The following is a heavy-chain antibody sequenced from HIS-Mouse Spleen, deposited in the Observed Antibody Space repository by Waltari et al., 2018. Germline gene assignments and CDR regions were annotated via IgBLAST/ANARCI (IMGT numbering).Heavy chain of an antibody. V-gene: IGHV4-39*07. J-gene: IGHJ2*01. Sequence: QLQLQESGPGLVKPSETLSLTCTVSGGSISSSSYYWGWIRQPPGKGLGGIGSIYYSGSTSETPSLKSRVTIAVDTSKNQFSLKLSSVTAADTAVYYCAREIPYSSSWYDWYFDLWGRGTLVTVSS. CDR1: GGSISSSSYY. CDR2: IYYSGST. CDR3: AREIPYSSSWYDWYFDL. D-gene: IGHD6-13*01.